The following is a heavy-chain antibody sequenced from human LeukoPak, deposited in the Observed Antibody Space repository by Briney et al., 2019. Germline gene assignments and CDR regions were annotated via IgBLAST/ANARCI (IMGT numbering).Heavy chain of an antibody. CDR1: GGTFSSYA. V-gene: IGHV1-69*06. J-gene: IGHJ6*03. Sequence: GASVKVSCKASGGTFSSYAISWVRQAPGQGLEWMGGIIPIFGTANYAQKFQGRVTITADKSTSTAYMELSSLRSEDTAVYYCARADGDYYYYYMDVWGKGTTVTVSS. CDR2: IIPIFGTA. D-gene: IGHD4-17*01. CDR3: ARADGDYYYYYMDV.